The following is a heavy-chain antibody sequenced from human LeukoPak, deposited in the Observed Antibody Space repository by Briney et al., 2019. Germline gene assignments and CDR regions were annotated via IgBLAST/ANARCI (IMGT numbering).Heavy chain of an antibody. CDR3: ARAVSVSSYYFDC. CDR2: ISGSGGST. Sequence: GGSVGLSCAASGFTFSSYAMSWVRQAPGKGLEWVSTISGSGGSTYYADSVKGRFTISRDNAKNSLYLQMNSLRAEDTAVYYCARAVSVSSYYFDCWGQGTLVTVSS. CDR1: GFTFSSYA. V-gene: IGHV3-23*01. J-gene: IGHJ4*02. D-gene: IGHD5/OR15-5a*01.